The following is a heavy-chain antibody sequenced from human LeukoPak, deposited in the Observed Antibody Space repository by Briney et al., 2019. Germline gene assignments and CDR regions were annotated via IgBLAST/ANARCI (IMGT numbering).Heavy chain of an antibody. Sequence: ASVKVSCKASGYTFTSYDINWVRQATGQGLEWMGWMNPNSGNTGYAQKFQGRVTMTRNTSISTAYMELSSLRAEDTAVYYCARDYYDSSGYSGFDYWGQGTLVTVSS. CDR3: ARDYYDSSGYSGFDY. J-gene: IGHJ4*02. D-gene: IGHD3-22*01. CDR1: GYTFTSYD. CDR2: MNPNSGNT. V-gene: IGHV1-8*01.